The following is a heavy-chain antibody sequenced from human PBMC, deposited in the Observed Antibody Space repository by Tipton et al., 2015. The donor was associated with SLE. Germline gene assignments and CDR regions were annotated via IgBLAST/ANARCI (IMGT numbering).Heavy chain of an antibody. CDR2: INHSGST. CDR1: GGSFSGYY. J-gene: IGHJ3*02. CDR3: ARDRIAAALRAFDI. D-gene: IGHD6-13*01. Sequence: TLSLTCAVYGGSFSGYYWSWIRQPPGKGLEWIAEINHSGSTNYNPSLKSRVTISVDTSKNQFSLKLSSVTAADTAVYYCARDRIAAALRAFDIWGQGTMVTVSS. V-gene: IGHV4-34*01.